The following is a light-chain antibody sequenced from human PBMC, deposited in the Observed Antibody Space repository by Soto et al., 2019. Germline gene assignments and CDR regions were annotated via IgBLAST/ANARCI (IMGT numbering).Light chain of an antibody. CDR2: EVS. CDR1: SSDVGGYNY. CDR3: SSYAGSNNLV. J-gene: IGLJ3*02. V-gene: IGLV2-8*01. Sequence: QSALTQPPSASGSPGQSVTISCTGTSSDVGGYNYVSWYQQHPGKAPKLMIYEVSERPSGVSDRFSGSKSGNTASLTVSGLQADDEADYYCSSYAGSNNLVFGGGTKLTVL.